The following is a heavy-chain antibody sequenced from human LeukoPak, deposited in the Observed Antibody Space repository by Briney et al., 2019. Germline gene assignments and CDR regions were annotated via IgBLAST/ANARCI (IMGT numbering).Heavy chain of an antibody. CDR1: GFTFSKHW. Sequence: GGSLRLSCAASGFTFSKHWMLWVRQAPGKGLESVSRINTDGTVTPYADSVKGRFTVSRDNADNTMFLQMNSVRDEDTAVYYCATKQWLAPPPDSWGQGTPVTVSS. CDR3: ATKQWLAPPPDS. D-gene: IGHD6-19*01. CDR2: INTDGTVT. V-gene: IGHV3-74*01. J-gene: IGHJ4*02.